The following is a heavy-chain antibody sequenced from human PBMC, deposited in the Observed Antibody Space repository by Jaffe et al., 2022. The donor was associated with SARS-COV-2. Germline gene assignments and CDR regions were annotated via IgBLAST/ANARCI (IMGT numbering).Heavy chain of an antibody. CDR2: ISWNSGSI. CDR3: AKDRPVIVGGGMDV. Sequence: EVQLVESGGGLVQPGRSLRLSCAASGFTFDDYAMHWVRQAPGKGLEWVSGISWNSGSIGYADSVKGRFTISRDNAKNSLYLQMNSLRAEDTALYYCAKDRPVIVGGGMDVWGQGTTVTVSS. D-gene: IGHD3-9*01. J-gene: IGHJ6*02. CDR1: GFTFDDYA. V-gene: IGHV3-9*01.